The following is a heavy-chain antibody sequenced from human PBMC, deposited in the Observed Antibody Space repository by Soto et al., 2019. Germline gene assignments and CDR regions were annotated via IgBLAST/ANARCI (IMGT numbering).Heavy chain of an antibody. CDR2: ISYDGSNK. CDR3: AKSGVLVAARLSYWYFDL. J-gene: IGHJ2*01. Sequence: GGSLRLSCAASGFTFSSYGMHWVRQAPGKGLEWVAVISYDGSNKYYADSVKGRFTISRDNSKNTLYLQMNSLRAEDTAVYYCAKSGVLVAARLSYWYFDLWGRGTLVTVSS. V-gene: IGHV3-30*18. D-gene: IGHD6-6*01. CDR1: GFTFSSYG.